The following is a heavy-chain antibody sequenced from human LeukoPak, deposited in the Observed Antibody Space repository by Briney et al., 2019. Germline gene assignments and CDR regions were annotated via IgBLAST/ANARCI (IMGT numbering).Heavy chain of an antibody. CDR1: GYTFTSYY. CDR3: ARWNGNSPFDY. Sequence: GASVKVSCKASGYTFTSYYMHWVRQAPGQGLEWMGIINPSGGSTSYAQKFQGRVTVTRDMSTSTVYMELSSLRSEDTAVYYCARWNGNSPFDYWGQGTLVTVSS. CDR2: INPSGGST. V-gene: IGHV1-46*01. J-gene: IGHJ4*02. D-gene: IGHD4-23*01.